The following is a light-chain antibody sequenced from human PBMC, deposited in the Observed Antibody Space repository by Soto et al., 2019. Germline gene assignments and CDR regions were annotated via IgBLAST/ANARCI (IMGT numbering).Light chain of an antibody. Sequence: DIQMTQSPPSLSASVGDRVTIACRASQSIATYLNWYQQRPGQAPQLLISAASTLRSGVPSRFSGSGSGTDFTLTIDSLQTEDFASYYGQQSYTVPITFGQGTRLDFK. V-gene: IGKV1-39*01. J-gene: IGKJ5*01. CDR3: QQSYTVPIT. CDR1: QSIATY. CDR2: AAS.